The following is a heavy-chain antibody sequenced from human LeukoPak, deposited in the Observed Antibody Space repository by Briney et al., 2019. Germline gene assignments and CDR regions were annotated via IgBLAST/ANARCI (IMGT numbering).Heavy chain of an antibody. V-gene: IGHV3-43D*03. D-gene: IGHD6-13*01. Sequence: GGSLRLSCAASGFTFSRYSMNWVRQAPGKGLEWVSLISWDGGSTYYADSVKGRFTISRDNSKNSLYLQMNSLRAEDTALYYCAKDKIAAAGIYYYYYMDVWGKGTTVTVSS. CDR3: AKDKIAAAGIYYYYYMDV. CDR1: GFTFSRYS. CDR2: ISWDGGST. J-gene: IGHJ6*03.